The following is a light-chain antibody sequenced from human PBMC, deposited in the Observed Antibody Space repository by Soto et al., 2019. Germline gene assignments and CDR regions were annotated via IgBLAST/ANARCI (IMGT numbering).Light chain of an antibody. CDR2: DVS. J-gene: IGLJ2*01. Sequence: QSVLTQPPSASGSPGQSVTISCTGTSSDVGGYNYVSWYQQHPGKAPKLMIYDVSKRPSGVPDRFSGSKSGNTASLTISGLQAEDEADYYCSSYAGSNVVFGGGTKLTVL. CDR3: SSYAGSNVV. V-gene: IGLV2-8*01. CDR1: SSDVGGYNY.